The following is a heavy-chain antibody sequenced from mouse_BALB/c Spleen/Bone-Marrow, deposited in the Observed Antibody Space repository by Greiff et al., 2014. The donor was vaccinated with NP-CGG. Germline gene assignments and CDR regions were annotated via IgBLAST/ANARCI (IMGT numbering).Heavy chain of an antibody. CDR2: IDPANGNT. Sequence: EVQVVESGAELVKPGASVKLSCTASGFNIKDTYMHWVKQRPEQGLEWIGRIDPANGNTKYDPKFQGKATITADTSSNTAYLQLSSLTSEDTAVYYCARYNEHYAVDYWGQGTSVTVSS. CDR1: GFNIKDTY. V-gene: IGHV14-3*02. J-gene: IGHJ4*01. CDR3: ARYNEHYAVDY.